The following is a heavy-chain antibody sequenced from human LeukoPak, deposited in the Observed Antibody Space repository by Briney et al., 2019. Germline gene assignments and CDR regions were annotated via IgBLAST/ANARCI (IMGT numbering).Heavy chain of an antibody. V-gene: IGHV4-34*01. CDR2: INHSGST. J-gene: IGHJ4*02. D-gene: IGHD3-10*01. Sequence: PSETLSLTCAVYGGSFSGYYWSWIRQPPGKGLEWIGEINHSGSTNYNPSLKSRVTISVDTSKNQFCLKLSSVTAADTAVYYSAREDAYYYGSGSYRIFDYWGQGTLVTVSS. CDR3: AREDAYYYGSGSYRIFDY. CDR1: GGSFSGYY.